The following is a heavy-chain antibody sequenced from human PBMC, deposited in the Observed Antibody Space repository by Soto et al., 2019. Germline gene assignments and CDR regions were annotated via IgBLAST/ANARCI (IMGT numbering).Heavy chain of an antibody. CDR2: ISSNGGST. D-gene: IGHD2-2*01. J-gene: IGHJ4*02. Sequence: VGSLRLSCSASGFTFSSYAMHWVRQAPGKGLEYVSAISSNGGSTYYADSVKGRFTISRDNSKNTLYLQMSSLRAEDTAVYYCVKEIVVVPAAKQDWGQGTLVTVSS. CDR1: GFTFSSYA. CDR3: VKEIVVVPAAKQD. V-gene: IGHV3-64D*06.